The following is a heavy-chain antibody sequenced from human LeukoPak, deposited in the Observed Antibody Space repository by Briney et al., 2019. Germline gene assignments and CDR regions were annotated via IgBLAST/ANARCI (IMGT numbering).Heavy chain of an antibody. Sequence: SETLSLTRTVSGGSISSYYWSWIRQPPGKGLEWIGYIYYSGSTNYNPSLKSRVTISVDTSKNQFSLKLSSVTAADTAVYYCARDQSSVVLMVYAIENWFDPWGQGTLVTVSS. CDR3: ARDQSSVVLMVYAIENWFDP. J-gene: IGHJ5*02. D-gene: IGHD2-8*01. V-gene: IGHV4-59*12. CDR1: GGSISSYY. CDR2: IYYSGST.